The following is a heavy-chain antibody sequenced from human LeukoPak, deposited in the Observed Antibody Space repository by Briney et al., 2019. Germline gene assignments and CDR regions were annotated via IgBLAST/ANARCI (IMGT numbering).Heavy chain of an antibody. V-gene: IGHV3-7*01. J-gene: IGHJ6*03. CDR1: GFTFRTYW. CDR3: ARGDYYYYYYMDV. Sequence: PGGSLRLSCAASGFTFRTYWMAWVRQAPGKGLEWVANINPGGSARYYVDSVKGRFTISRDDAKTSLYLQMNSLRAEDTAVYYCARGDYYYYYYMDVWGKGTTVSVSS. CDR2: INPGGSAR.